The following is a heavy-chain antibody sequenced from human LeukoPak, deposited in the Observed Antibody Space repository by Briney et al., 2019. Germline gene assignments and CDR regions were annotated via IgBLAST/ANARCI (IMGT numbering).Heavy chain of an antibody. CDR1: GFTFSSYA. CDR3: AKSYDSSGYYDDAFDI. D-gene: IGHD3-22*01. J-gene: IGHJ3*02. V-gene: IGHV3-23*01. Sequence: GGSLRLSRAASGFTFSSYAMSWVRQAPGKGLEWVSAISGSGGSTYYADSVKGRFTISRDNSKNTLYLQMNSLRAEDTAVYYCAKSYDSSGYYDDAFDIWGQGTMVTVSS. CDR2: ISGSGGST.